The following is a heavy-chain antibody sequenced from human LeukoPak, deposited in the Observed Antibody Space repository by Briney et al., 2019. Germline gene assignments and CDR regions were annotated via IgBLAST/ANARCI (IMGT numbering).Heavy chain of an antibody. D-gene: IGHD3-22*01. Sequence: GGSLRLSCAASGFTFSNYGMYWVRQAPGKGLEWVALISYDGSNKYYADSVKGRFTISRDNSKDTLYLQMDSLRAEDTAAYYCAKDYSHYYDSGGYEGYFDYWGQGTLVTVSS. V-gene: IGHV3-30*18. CDR2: ISYDGSNK. CDR1: GFTFSNYG. J-gene: IGHJ4*02. CDR3: AKDYSHYYDSGGYEGYFDY.